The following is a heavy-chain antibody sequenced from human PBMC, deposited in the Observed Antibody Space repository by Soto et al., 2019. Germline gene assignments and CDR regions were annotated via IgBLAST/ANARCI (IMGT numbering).Heavy chain of an antibody. CDR1: GDSISRDTW. CDR3: AKWHPLNP. D-gene: IGHD2-8*01. V-gene: IGHV4-4*02. J-gene: IGHJ5*02. Sequence: PSETLSLTCAVFGDSISRDTWWTWVRQPPGKGLEWIGEVSHSGSTNYNPSLRGRATILVDRSKNQFSLNLASVTAADTAVYYCAKWHPLNPWGPGILVTVSS. CDR2: VSHSGST.